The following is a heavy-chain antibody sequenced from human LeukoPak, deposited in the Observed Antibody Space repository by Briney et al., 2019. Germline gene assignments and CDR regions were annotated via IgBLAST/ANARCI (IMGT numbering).Heavy chain of an antibody. CDR2: INPNSGGT. CDR3: ARGVRSFGSSSWYPY. Sequence: ASVKVSCKASGYTFTGYYMHWVRQAPGQGLEWMGWINPNSGGTNYAQKFQGRVTMTRDTSISTAYMELSRLRSDDTAVYYCARGVRSFGSSSWYPYWGQGTLVTVSS. CDR1: GYTFTGYY. J-gene: IGHJ4*02. D-gene: IGHD6-13*01. V-gene: IGHV1-2*02.